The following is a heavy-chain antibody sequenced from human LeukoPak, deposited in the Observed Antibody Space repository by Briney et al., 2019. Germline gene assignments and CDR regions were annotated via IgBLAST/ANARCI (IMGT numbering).Heavy chain of an antibody. CDR3: ARHAEYNSGWHFYLDH. CDR2: VHNVGST. CDR1: GVSTTNGVYY. D-gene: IGHD6-19*01. J-gene: IGHJ4*02. V-gene: IGHV4-39*01. Sequence: SSETLSLTCTVSGVSTTNGVYYWAWIRQPPGKGLEWIGSVHNVGSTYYNLSLRSRVTMSIDTSKNQFSLRLNSVTAADTAVYYCARHAEYNSGWHFYLDHWGQGILVTVSS.